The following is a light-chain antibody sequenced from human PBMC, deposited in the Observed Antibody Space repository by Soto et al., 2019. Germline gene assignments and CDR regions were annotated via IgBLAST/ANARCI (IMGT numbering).Light chain of an antibody. J-gene: IGKJ4*01. Sequence: EIVLKQSPDTLSLSPGERATLSCRASQSVRSNYLAWYQQKPGQAPRFLIYDASSRATGIPDRFSGSGAGPDFTLTLSGLEPEDFAVYYCQQYGSTPLTFGGGTKV. V-gene: IGKV3-20*01. CDR2: DAS. CDR3: QQYGSTPLT. CDR1: QSVRSNY.